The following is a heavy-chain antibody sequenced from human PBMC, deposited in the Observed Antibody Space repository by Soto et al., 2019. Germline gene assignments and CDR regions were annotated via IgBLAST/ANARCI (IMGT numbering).Heavy chain of an antibody. J-gene: IGHJ6*03. CDR1: GGSLSDYF. D-gene: IGHD2-21*01. CDR2: INHLGSI. CDR3: ARGGISHWAYFYYMDV. V-gene: IGHV4-34*01. Sequence: SETLSLTCVVSGGSLSDYFWSWIRQPPGMALEWIGEINHLGSINYNPSLKSRVTMSVDTSKNQFSLTLNSATAADTATYYCARGGISHWAYFYYMDVWDRGTTVTVSS.